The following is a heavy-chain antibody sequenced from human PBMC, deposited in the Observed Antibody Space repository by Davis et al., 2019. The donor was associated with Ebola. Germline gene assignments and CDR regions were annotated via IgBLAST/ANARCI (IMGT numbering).Heavy chain of an antibody. D-gene: IGHD3-10*01. J-gene: IGHJ4*02. CDR1: GFTFSSYE. CDR2: IKQDGSEK. Sequence: GESLKISCAASGFTFSSYEMNWVRQAPGKGLEWVANIKQDGSEKYYVDSVKGRFTISRDNAKNSLYLQMNSLRAEDTAVYYCARESGYWGQGTLVTVSS. V-gene: IGHV3-7*01. CDR3: ARESGY.